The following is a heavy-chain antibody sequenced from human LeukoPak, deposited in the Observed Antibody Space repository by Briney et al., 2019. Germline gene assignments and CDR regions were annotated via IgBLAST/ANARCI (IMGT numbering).Heavy chain of an antibody. CDR2: ISYNGGYI. D-gene: IGHD2/OR15-2a*01. CDR3: AKDADFEYSTSPDH. V-gene: IGHV3-33*06. CDR1: GFSFRTYN. Sequence: PGRSLRLSCTASGFSFRTYNLHWVRQAPGKGLEWVAVISYNGGYIHYEDSVKGRFTISRDDSKNTLSLQMSGLRAEDTAIYFCAKDADFEYSTSPDHWGQGTLVTVSS. J-gene: IGHJ4*02.